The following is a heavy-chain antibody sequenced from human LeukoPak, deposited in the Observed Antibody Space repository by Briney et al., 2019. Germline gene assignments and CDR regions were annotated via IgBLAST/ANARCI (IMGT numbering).Heavy chain of an antibody. CDR1: GYSFINYY. V-gene: IGHV1-46*01. CDR2: IDPSGGST. D-gene: IGHD1-26*01. J-gene: IGHJ4*02. Sequence: ASVKVSCKASGYSFINYYIYWVRQAPGQGLEWMGIIDPSGGSTRSAQKFQGRVTMSRDTSTSTVYMDLSSLRSEDTAVYYCARTLSGELVDYWGQGTLVTVSS. CDR3: ARTLSGELVDY.